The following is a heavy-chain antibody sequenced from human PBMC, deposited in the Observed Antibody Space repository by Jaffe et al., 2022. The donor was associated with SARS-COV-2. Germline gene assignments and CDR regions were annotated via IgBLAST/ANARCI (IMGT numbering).Heavy chain of an antibody. CDR2: ISSSGRTI. CDR1: GFFFSDYS. V-gene: IGHV3-48*01. J-gene: IGHJ6*03. D-gene: IGHD2-21*02. Sequence: EVQLVESGGGLVQPGGSLRLSCVASGFFFSDYSMNWVRQAPGKGLEWVSFISSSGRTIYYADSVKGRFTISRDNAKTSLYLRMNSLRAEDTAVYYCAREVVSTILNYYYYMDVWGKGTTVTVSS. CDR3: AREVVSTILNYYYYMDV.